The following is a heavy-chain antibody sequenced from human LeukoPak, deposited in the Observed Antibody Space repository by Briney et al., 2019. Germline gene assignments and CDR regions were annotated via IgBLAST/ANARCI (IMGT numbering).Heavy chain of an antibody. J-gene: IGHJ5*02. D-gene: IGHD6-13*01. Sequence: GASVKVSCKASSYTFTRYGISWVRQAPGQGLEWMGGIIPIFGTANYAQKFQGRVTITADESTSTAYMELSSLRSEDTAVYYCARLPYSSSWQTFDPWGQGTLVTVSS. CDR2: IIPIFGTA. CDR1: SYTFTRYG. CDR3: ARLPYSSSWQTFDP. V-gene: IGHV1-69*13.